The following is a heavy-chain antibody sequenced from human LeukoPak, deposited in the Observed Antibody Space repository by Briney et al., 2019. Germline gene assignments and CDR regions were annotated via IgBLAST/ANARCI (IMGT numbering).Heavy chain of an antibody. CDR1: GGSISSYY. CDR3: ARVSLTGDRLDP. V-gene: IGHV4-59*12. D-gene: IGHD7-27*01. J-gene: IGHJ5*02. Sequence: SETLSLTCTVSGGSISSYYWSWIRQPPGKGLEGIGYIYYSGITNYNPSIKSRVTTSVDTSKNQFSLKLSSVTAADTAVYYCARVSLTGDRLDPWGQGTLVTVSS. CDR2: IYYSGIT.